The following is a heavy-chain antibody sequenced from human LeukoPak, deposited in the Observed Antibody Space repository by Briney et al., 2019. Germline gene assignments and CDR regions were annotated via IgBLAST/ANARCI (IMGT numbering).Heavy chain of an antibody. CDR2: ISFGGINK. V-gene: IGHV3-30*04. D-gene: IGHD2-15*01. CDR3: AKSVGNCSGGSCHSGYFDL. Sequence: HSGGSLRLSCAVSGFTFSSYAMYWVRQAPGKGLEWVAVISFGGINKYYAGSVKGRFTISRDNTKNTLYLQMNSLRAEDTAVYYCAKSVGNCSGGSCHSGYFDLWGRGTLVTVSS. J-gene: IGHJ2*01. CDR1: GFTFSSYA.